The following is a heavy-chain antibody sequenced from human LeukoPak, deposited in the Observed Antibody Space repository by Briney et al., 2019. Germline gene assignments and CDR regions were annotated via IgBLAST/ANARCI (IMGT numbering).Heavy chain of an antibody. CDR1: GGSILSSSYY. CDR2: IYTSENT. V-gene: IGHV4-61*02. J-gene: IGHJ5*02. Sequence: SETLSLTCTVSGGSILSSSYYWTWIRQPAGKGLEWIGRIYTSENTNHNPSLKSRVTMSVDTSKNQISLKLNSVTAADTAVYYCARSALTWFDPWGQGTLVTVSS. CDR3: ARSALTWFDP.